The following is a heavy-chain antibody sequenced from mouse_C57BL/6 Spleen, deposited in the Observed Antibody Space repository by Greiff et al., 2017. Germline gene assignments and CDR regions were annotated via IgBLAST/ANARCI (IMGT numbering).Heavy chain of an antibody. CDR1: GFTFSDYG. J-gene: IGHJ2*01. D-gene: IGHD1-1*01. CDR3: ARDYGSRGWFDY. Sequence: EVNVVESGGGLVKPGGSLKLSCAASGFTFSDYGMHWVRQAPEKGLEWVAYISSGSSTIYYADTVKGRFTISRDNAKNTLFLQMTSLRSADTAMYYCARDYGSRGWFDYWGQGTTLTVSS. CDR2: ISSGSSTI. V-gene: IGHV5-17*01.